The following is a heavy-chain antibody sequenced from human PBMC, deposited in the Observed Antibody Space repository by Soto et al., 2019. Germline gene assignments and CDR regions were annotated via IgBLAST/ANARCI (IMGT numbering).Heavy chain of an antibody. D-gene: IGHD5-18*01. Sequence: SETLSLTCTVSGGSISSGGYYWSWIRQHPGKGLEWIGYIYYSGSTYYNPSLKSRVTISVDTSKNQFSLKLSSVTAADTAVYYCARGGRGYSYEFYYYGMDVWGQGTTVTVSS. CDR2: IYYSGST. V-gene: IGHV4-31*03. CDR1: GGSISSGGYY. J-gene: IGHJ6*02. CDR3: ARGGRGYSYEFYYYGMDV.